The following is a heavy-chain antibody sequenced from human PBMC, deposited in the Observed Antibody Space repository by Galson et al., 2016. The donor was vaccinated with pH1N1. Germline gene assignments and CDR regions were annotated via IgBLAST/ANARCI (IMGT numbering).Heavy chain of an antibody. J-gene: IGHJ3*01. CDR3: AHREVMITNAFDF. Sequence: PALVKPTQTLTLTCTFSGFPLTSSGMGVGWIRQPPGKALEWLALIYWDDDKRYSPSLKTRLTINKDTSKNQVVLMMTNMDPVDTATYYCAHREVMITNAFDFWGQGTMVTVSS. V-gene: IGHV2-5*02. CDR2: IYWDDDK. D-gene: IGHD3-16*01. CDR1: GFPLTSSGMG.